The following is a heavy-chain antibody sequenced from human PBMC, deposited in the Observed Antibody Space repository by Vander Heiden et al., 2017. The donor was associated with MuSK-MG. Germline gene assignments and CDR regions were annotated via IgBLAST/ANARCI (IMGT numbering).Heavy chain of an antibody. J-gene: IGHJ3*02. CDR3: ARDRLNAFDI. V-gene: IGHV1-46*01. CDR1: GSTFTSYY. D-gene: IGHD2-21*02. Sequence: QVQLVQSGAEVKKPGTSVKVSCKASGSTFTSYYMHWVRQAPGQGLEWMGIINPSGGSTSYAQKFQGRVTMTRDTSTSTVYMELSSLRSEDTAVYYCARDRLNAFDIWGQGTMVTVSS. CDR2: INPSGGST.